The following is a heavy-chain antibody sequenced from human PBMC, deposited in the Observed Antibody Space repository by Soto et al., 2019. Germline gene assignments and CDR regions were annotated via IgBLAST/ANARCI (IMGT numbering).Heavy chain of an antibody. CDR3: VGQMLEPRDS. CDR1: GGSLDTLT. V-gene: IGHV1-69*02. CDR2: IIPVVSMA. D-gene: IGHD1-1*01. Sequence: QVQLVQSGAEVREPGSSVRVSCKASGGSLDTLTISWVRQAPGQGLEWMGRIIPVVSMASSAEKFQDRVKIDADKSTNTVYMEVTNLRSEDTAMYYFVGQMLEPRDSWGQGTPIIVSS. J-gene: IGHJ4*02.